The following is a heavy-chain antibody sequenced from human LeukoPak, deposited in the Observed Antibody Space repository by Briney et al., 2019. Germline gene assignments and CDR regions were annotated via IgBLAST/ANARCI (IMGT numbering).Heavy chain of an antibody. CDR2: TYYSGSV. CDR1: GGAINSRNYY. J-gene: IGHJ4*02. V-gene: IGHV4-39*01. D-gene: IGHD3-3*01. Sequence: SETLSLTCTVVGGAINSRNYYWGWIRQSPGKGLEWIGSTYYSGSVSDNPSLQSRVTISVDTSRNQFSLKLTSVTAADTAVYYCARRVATSGNFFDYWGPGILVTVS. CDR3: ARRVATSGNFFDY.